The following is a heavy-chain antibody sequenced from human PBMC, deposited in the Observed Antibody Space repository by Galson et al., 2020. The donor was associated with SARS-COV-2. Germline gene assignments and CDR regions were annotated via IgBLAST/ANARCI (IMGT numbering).Heavy chain of an antibody. CDR2: VWYWEYDK. V-gene: IGHV3-33*08. CDR3: AREKAASGLWGYMDV. Sequence: GGSLRLSCAASGFTFSNAWMSWVRQAPGKGLEWVAFVWYWEYDKYYGESVKGRFSISRDNSKNTVYLQMNSLRAEDTAVYYCAREKAASGLWGYMDVWGKGTTVTIPS. CDR1: GFTFSNAW. D-gene: IGHD6-13*01. J-gene: IGHJ6*03.